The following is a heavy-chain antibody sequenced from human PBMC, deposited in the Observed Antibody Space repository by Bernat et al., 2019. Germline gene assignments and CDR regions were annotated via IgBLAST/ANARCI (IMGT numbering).Heavy chain of an antibody. CDR3: AKDRDSGSYLYYFDY. D-gene: IGHD1-26*01. V-gene: IGHV3-21*02. CDR2: ISSSSSYI. Sequence: EVQLVESGGGLIQPGGSLRLSCAASGFTFSSYSMNWVRQAPGKGLEWVSSISSSSSYIYYADSVKGRFTISRDNSKNTLYLQMNSLRAEDTAVYYCAKDRDSGSYLYYFDYWGQGTLVTVSS. J-gene: IGHJ4*02. CDR1: GFTFSSYS.